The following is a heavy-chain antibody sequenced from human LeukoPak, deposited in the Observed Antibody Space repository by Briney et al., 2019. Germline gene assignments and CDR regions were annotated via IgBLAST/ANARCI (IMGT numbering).Heavy chain of an antibody. CDR3: ARDDHYCSSNRCYTGDFDY. D-gene: IGHD2-2*02. J-gene: IGHJ4*02. CDR2: IKQDGSEK. Sequence: PGGSLRLSCAASGFTFSSYWMSWVRQAPGKGLKWVANIKQDGSEKYYVDSVKGRFTISRDNAKSSLYLQMNSLRAEDTAVYYCARDDHYCSSNRCYTGDFDYWGQGTLVTVSS. CDR1: GFTFSSYW. V-gene: IGHV3-7*01.